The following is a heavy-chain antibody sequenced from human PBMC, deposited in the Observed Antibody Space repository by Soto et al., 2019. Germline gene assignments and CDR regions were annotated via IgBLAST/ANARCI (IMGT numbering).Heavy chain of an antibody. CDR1: GFSLTTGKMG. D-gene: IGHD4-17*01. Sequence: QVTLKESGPALVKPTETLTLSCTVSGFSLTTGKMGVSWIRQPPGKALEWLAHIFSDNERSYSTSLQGRLTISKDTSGSQVVLSMTNVDPVDTATYYCARMNVDSYQFYYAMDVWGQGTTVTFYS. CDR3: ARMNVDSYQFYYAMDV. CDR2: IFSDNER. V-gene: IGHV2-26*01. J-gene: IGHJ6*02.